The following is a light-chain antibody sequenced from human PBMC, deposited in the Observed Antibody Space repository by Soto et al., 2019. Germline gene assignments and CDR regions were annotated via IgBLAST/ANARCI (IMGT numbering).Light chain of an antibody. Sequence: EIVMTQSPATLAVSPGERSTLSCRASQSVSSNLAWYQQKPGQAPRLLIYAASTRATGIPDRFSGSGSGTDFTLTISRLETEDFAVYYCQQYGSSGTFGQGTKVDIK. CDR1: QSVSSN. CDR2: AAS. J-gene: IGKJ1*01. CDR3: QQYGSSGT. V-gene: IGKV3-15*01.